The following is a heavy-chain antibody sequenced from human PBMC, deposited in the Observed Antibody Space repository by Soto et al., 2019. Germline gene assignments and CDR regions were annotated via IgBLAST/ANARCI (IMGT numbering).Heavy chain of an antibody. CDR3: ARAESSSSEGFDY. J-gene: IGHJ4*02. Sequence: PSETLSLTCTVSVGSFSSDGYHWSWILQHPGKGLEWIGHIYYRGSTSYNPSLKSRLTISMDTSKNQFSLKLKSVSAADTAVYFCARAESSSSEGFDYWGRGTLVTVSS. CDR2: IYYRGST. CDR1: VGSFSSDGYH. D-gene: IGHD6-6*01. V-gene: IGHV4-61*08.